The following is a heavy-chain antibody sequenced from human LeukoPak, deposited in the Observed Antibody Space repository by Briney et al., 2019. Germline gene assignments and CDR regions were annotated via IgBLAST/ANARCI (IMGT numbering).Heavy chain of an antibody. CDR1: GGSISSYY. D-gene: IGHD5-24*01. CDR3: ARDSRRDGYNLDY. V-gene: IGHV4-59*12. J-gene: IGHJ4*02. CDR2: IYYSGST. Sequence: SETLSLTCTVSGGSISSYYWSWTRQPPGKGLEWIGYIYYSGSTNYNPSLKSRVTISVDTSKNQFSLKLSSVTAADTAVYYCARDSRRDGYNLDYWGRGTLVTVSS.